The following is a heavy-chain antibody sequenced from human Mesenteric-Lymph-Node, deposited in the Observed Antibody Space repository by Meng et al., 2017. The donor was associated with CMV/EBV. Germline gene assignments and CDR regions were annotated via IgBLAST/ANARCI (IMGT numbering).Heavy chain of an antibody. J-gene: IGHJ4*02. D-gene: IGHD6-6*01. Sequence: GESLKISCAASGFTVSSNYMSWVRQAPGKGLEWVSVIYSGGTTYYADSVKGRFTISRDYSNNTLYLQMNSRRVEDTAVYYCARGGATRPKFYFDYWGQGTLVTVSS. CDR3: ARGGATRPKFYFDY. CDR2: IYSGGTT. V-gene: IGHV3-53*01. CDR1: GFTVSSNY.